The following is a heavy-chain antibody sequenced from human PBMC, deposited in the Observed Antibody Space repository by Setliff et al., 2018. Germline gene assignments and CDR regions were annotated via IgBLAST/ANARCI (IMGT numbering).Heavy chain of an antibody. CDR1: GFTFSNYW. CDR2: IKQDGSER. CDR3: VPQGPGYGNGWWTNWFDP. V-gene: IGHV3-7*03. D-gene: IGHD6-19*01. Sequence: LRLSCAASGFTFSNYWMNWVRQAPGKGLEWVANIKQDGSERNYVDSVKGRFTISRDNAKNSVYLQMNSLRADDTAVYYCVPQGPGYGNGWWTNWFDPWGQGTLVTVSS. J-gene: IGHJ5*02.